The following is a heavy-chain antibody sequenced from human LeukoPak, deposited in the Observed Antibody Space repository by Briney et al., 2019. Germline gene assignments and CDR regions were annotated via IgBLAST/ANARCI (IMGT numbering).Heavy chain of an antibody. Sequence: ASVKVSCKASGYTFPTYGITWVRQAPGHGLEWMGWISAHNGDTNYAQNLQGRVTMTTDTSTRTAYMELRSLTSDDTAVYYCASSGGIVAMVGGYYYGMDVRGQGTTVTVSS. CDR2: ISAHNGDT. CDR3: ASSGGIVAMVGGYYYGMDV. V-gene: IGHV1-18*01. D-gene: IGHD5-12*01. J-gene: IGHJ6*02. CDR1: GYTFPTYG.